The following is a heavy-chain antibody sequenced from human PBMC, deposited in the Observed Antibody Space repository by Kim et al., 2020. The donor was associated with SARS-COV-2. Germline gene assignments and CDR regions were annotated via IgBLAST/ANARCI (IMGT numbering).Heavy chain of an antibody. V-gene: IGHV3-48*02. CDR2: ISSSSSTI. D-gene: IGHD4-17*01. J-gene: IGHJ6*02. CDR1: GFTFSSYS. CDR3: ASPYGDYWVDSKKYYYYYGMDV. Sequence: GGSLRLSCAASGFTFSSYSMNWVRQAPGKGLEWVSYISSSSSTIYYADSVKGRFTISRDNAKNSLYLQMNSLRDEDTAVYYCASPYGDYWVDSKKYYYYYGMDVWGQGTTVTVSS.